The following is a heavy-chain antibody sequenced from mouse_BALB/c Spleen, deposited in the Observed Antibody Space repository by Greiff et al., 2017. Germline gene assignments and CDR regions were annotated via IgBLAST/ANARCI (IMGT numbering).Heavy chain of an antibody. Sequence: EVQLVESGPGLVKPSQSLSLTCTVTGYSITSDYAWNWIRQFPGNKLEWMGYISYSGSTSYNPSLKSRISITRDTSKNQFFLQLNSVTTEDTATYYCARGGYDWNAMDYWGQGTSVTVSS. J-gene: IGHJ4*01. CDR2: ISYSGST. CDR1: GYSITSDYA. D-gene: IGHD2-14*01. V-gene: IGHV3-2*02. CDR3: ARGGYDWNAMDY.